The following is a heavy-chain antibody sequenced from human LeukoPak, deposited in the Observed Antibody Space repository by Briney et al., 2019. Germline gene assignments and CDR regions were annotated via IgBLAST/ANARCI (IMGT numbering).Heavy chain of an antibody. Sequence: IPGGSLRLSCAASGFRFSGYYMTWIRQAPGKGLEWVSYISNTGSTMYYADSVKGRFTISRDNAKNSLYLQMNSLRAEDTAVYYCARVYRSGGSIDYWGQGTLVTVSS. J-gene: IGHJ4*02. CDR1: GFRFSGYY. D-gene: IGHD2-15*01. V-gene: IGHV3-11*04. CDR3: ARVYRSGGSIDY. CDR2: ISNTGSTM.